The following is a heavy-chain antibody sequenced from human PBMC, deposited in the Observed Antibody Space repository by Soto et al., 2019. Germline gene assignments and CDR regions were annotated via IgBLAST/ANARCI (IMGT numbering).Heavy chain of an antibody. V-gene: IGHV4-61*08. D-gene: IGHD3-16*02. CDR3: ARGRGLSTPSPFDY. CDR1: GGSISSGDYY. CDR2: VHYSGST. Sequence: SETLSLTCTFSGGSISSGDYYLSWVRQPPGKGLELIGYVHYSGSTNYNPPLKSRVTISVDTSKKQFSLKLSSVTAADTAVYYCARGRGLSTPSPFDYWGQGTLVTVSS. J-gene: IGHJ4*02.